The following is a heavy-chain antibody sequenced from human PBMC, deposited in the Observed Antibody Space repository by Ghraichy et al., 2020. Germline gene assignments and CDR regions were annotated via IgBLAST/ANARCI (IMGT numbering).Heavy chain of an antibody. Sequence: SETLSLTCTVSGGSISSYYWSWIRQPPGKGLEWIGYIYYSGSTNYNPSLKSRVTISVDTSKNQFSLKLSSVTAADTAVYYCAGQSGGMAAEYFQHWGQGTLVTVSS. CDR3: AGQSGGMAAEYFQH. CDR2: IYYSGST. CDR1: GGSISSYY. V-gene: IGHV4-59*01. J-gene: IGHJ1*01. D-gene: IGHD6-25*01.